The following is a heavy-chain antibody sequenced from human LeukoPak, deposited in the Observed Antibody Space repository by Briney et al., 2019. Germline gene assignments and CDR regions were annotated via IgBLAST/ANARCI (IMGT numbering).Heavy chain of an antibody. Sequence: ESGPTLLTPTQTLTLTCTFSGFSLTTTGVGVGWIRQPPGKALEWLALIYWDDDRRYSPSLKSRLTITKDASNNHVVLTLTNMDPVDTATDYCALVVVVPATRLSYYFDCWGQGALVTVSS. D-gene: IGHD2-2*01. CDR2: IYWDDDR. CDR3: ALVVVVPATRLSYYFDC. CDR1: GFSLTTTGVG. V-gene: IGHV2-5*02. J-gene: IGHJ4*02.